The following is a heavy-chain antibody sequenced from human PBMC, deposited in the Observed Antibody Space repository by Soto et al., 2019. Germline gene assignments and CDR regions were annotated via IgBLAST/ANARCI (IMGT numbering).Heavy chain of an antibody. J-gene: IGHJ5*02. Sequence: QVQLVESGGGVVQPGRSLRLSCAASGFTFSSYAMHWVRQAPGKGLEWVAVISYDGSNKYYADSVKGRFTISRDNSKHTLYLQMNSLRAEDTAVYYCARAGNPGLGFDPWGQGTLVTVSS. CDR2: ISYDGSNK. V-gene: IGHV3-30-3*01. CDR3: ARAGNPGLGFDP. D-gene: IGHD6-13*01. CDR1: GFTFSSYA.